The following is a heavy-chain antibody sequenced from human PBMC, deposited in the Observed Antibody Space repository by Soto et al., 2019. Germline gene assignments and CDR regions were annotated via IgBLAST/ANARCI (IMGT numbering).Heavy chain of an antibody. CDR2: ISSSGSTI. CDR1: GFTFSDYY. D-gene: IGHD2-2*02. Sequence: QVQLVESGGGLVKPGGSLRLSCAASGFTFSDYYMSWIRQAPGKGLEWVSYISSSGSTIYYADSVKGRFTISRDNAKNSLYLQMNSLRAEDTAVYYCARTPGYCSSTSCYNRPYYYGMDVWGQGTTVTVSS. J-gene: IGHJ6*02. CDR3: ARTPGYCSSTSCYNRPYYYGMDV. V-gene: IGHV3-11*01.